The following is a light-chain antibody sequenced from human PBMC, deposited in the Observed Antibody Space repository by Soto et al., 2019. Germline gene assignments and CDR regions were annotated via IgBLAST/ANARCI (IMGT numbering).Light chain of an antibody. CDR3: QQRSNWPWT. CDR2: DAS. CDR1: QSVSSY. Sequence: EIVLTQSPATLSLSPGERATLYSRASQSVSSYLAWYQQKPGQAPGLLIYDASNRATGIPARFSGSGSGTDFTLTISSLEPEDFAVYYCQQRSNWPWTFGQGTKWIS. V-gene: IGKV3-11*01. J-gene: IGKJ1*01.